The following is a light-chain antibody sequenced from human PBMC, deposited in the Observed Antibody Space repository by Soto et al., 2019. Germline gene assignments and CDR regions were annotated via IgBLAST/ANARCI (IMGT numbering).Light chain of an antibody. CDR3: QQSHSTPYT. J-gene: IGKJ2*01. CDR1: QGIDTS. CDR2: AAS. Sequence: ILLTQSPSSLSASVGDRVTITCRASQGIDTSLAWYQQKPGKAPKLLIYAASNFQSGVPSRFSGSGSGTHFTLTISSLQPEDFATYYCQQSHSTPYTFGQGTKLEIK. V-gene: IGKV1-9*01.